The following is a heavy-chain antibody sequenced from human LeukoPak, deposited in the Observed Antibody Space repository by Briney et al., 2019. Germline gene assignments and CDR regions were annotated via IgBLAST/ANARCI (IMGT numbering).Heavy chain of an antibody. CDR2: ISAYNGNT. J-gene: IGHJ4*02. D-gene: IGHD1-26*01. CDR1: GYTFTSYG. V-gene: IGHV1-18*01. Sequence: ASVKVSCMACGYTFTSYGISWVRQAPGQGREWMGWISAYNGNTNYAQKLQGRVTMTTDTSTSKAYMELRSMRSGDTAVYYCARDAPSIVGAIGFDYWGQGTLVTVSS. CDR3: ARDAPSIVGAIGFDY.